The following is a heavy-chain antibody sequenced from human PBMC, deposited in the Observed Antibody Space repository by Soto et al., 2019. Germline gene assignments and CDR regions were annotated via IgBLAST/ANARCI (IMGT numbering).Heavy chain of an antibody. V-gene: IGHV4-30-4*01. Sequence: QVQLQESGPGLVKPSQTLSLTCTVSGGSISSGDYYWSWIRQPPGKGLEWIGYIYYSGSTYYNPSXXXRXXISVDTSKNQFSLKLSSVTAADTAVYYCASLDSSGYSPFDYWGQGTLVTVSS. CDR1: GGSISSGDYY. CDR2: IYYSGST. D-gene: IGHD3-22*01. J-gene: IGHJ4*02. CDR3: ASLDSSGYSPFDY.